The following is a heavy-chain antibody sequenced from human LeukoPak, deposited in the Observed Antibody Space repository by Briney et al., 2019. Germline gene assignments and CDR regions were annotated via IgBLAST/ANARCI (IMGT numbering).Heavy chain of an antibody. V-gene: IGHV1-24*01. Sequence: ASVKVSCKASGYTFTSYGISWVRQAPGQGLEWMGGFDPEDGETIYAQKFQGRVTMTEDTSTDTAYMELSSLRSEDTAVYYCATLWFGELITDYWGQGTLVTVSS. CDR1: GYTFTSYG. CDR3: ATLWFGELITDY. D-gene: IGHD3-10*01. J-gene: IGHJ4*02. CDR2: FDPEDGET.